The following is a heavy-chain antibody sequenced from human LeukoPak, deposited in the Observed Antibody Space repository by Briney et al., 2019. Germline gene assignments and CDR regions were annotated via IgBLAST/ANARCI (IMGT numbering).Heavy chain of an antibody. V-gene: IGHV3-23*01. CDR3: AKDSRSGYYNYYYGMDV. Sequence: GGSLRLSCAASGFTFSSFAMSWVRQAPGKGLEWVSAISGSGGTTYYADSVKCRFTISRDNSKNTLYLQMNSLRAEDTAVYYCAKDSRSGYYNYYYGMDVWGQGTTVTVSS. CDR1: GFTFSSFA. D-gene: IGHD3-22*01. J-gene: IGHJ6*02. CDR2: ISGSGGTT.